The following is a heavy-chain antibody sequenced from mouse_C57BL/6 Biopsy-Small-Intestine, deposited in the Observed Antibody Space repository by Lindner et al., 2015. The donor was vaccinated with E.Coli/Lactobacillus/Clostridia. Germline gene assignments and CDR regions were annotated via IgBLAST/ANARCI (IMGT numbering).Heavy chain of an antibody. V-gene: IGHV1-83*01. Sequence: SVKVSCKVSGYTLTEKFIHWVRQAPGKGLEWMGGFDPENGEAIYAHKFQGRVAMTEDSSTDTAYMVLSSLRSDDTAVYFCAAQTTVVTPSLDFWGRGTLVTVSP. CDR3: AAQTTVVTPSLDF. D-gene: IGHD1-1*01. CDR2: FDPENGEA. J-gene: IGHJ4*01. CDR1: GYTLTEKF.